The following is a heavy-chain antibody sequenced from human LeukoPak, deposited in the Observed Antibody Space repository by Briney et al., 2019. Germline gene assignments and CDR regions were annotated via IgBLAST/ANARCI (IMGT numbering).Heavy chain of an antibody. CDR3: ARDAEGRDYYDSSGYYRVPFDY. V-gene: IGHV4-38-2*02. J-gene: IGHJ4*02. D-gene: IGHD3-22*01. Sequence: SETLSLTCTVSGYSISSGFYWGWIRQPPGKGLEWIGNIYHSGSTYYNPSLKSRVTISVDTSKNQFSLKLSSVTAADTAVYYCARDAEGRDYYDSSGYYRVPFDYWGQGTLVTVSS. CDR2: IYHSGST. CDR1: GYSISSGFY.